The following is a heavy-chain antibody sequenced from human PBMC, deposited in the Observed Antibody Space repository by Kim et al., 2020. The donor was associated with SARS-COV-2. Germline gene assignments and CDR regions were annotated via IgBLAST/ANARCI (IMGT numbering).Heavy chain of an antibody. Sequence: GGSLRLSCSASGFTFSSYAMHWVLQAPGKGLEYVSAISSNGGSTYYADSVKGRFTISRDNSKNTLYLQMSSLRAEDTAVYYCVKSIAAAGRGHMDVWGQGTTVTVSS. CDR2: ISSNGGST. CDR3: VKSIAAAGRGHMDV. J-gene: IGHJ6*02. CDR1: GFTFSSYA. D-gene: IGHD6-13*01. V-gene: IGHV3-64D*09.